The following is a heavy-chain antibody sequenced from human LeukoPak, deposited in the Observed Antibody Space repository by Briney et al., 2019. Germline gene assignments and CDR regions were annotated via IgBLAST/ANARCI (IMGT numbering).Heavy chain of an antibody. CDR2: INWNGGST. V-gene: IGHV3-20*04. J-gene: IGHJ6*02. CDR3: ARDSGYSYGPRVRMDV. D-gene: IGHD5-18*01. CDR1: GFTFDDYG. Sequence: GGSLRLSCAASGFTFDDYGMSWVRQAPGKGLEWVSGINWNGGSTGYADSVKGRFTISRDNAKNSLYLQMNSLRAEDTALYYCARDSGYSYGPRVRMDVWGQGTTVTVSS.